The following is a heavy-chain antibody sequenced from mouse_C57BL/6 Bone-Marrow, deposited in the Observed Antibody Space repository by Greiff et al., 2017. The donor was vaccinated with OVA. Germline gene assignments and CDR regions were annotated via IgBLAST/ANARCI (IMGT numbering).Heavy chain of an antibody. Sequence: EVQGVESGGGLVKPGGSLKLSCAASGFTFSSYAMSWVRQTPEKRLEWVATISDGGSYTYYPDNVKGRFTISRDNAKNNLYLQMSHLKSEDTAMYYCARDYLAWFAYWGQGTLVTVSA. CDR3: ARDYLAWFAY. J-gene: IGHJ3*01. CDR2: ISDGGSYT. V-gene: IGHV5-4*01. D-gene: IGHD1-1*01. CDR1: GFTFSSYA.